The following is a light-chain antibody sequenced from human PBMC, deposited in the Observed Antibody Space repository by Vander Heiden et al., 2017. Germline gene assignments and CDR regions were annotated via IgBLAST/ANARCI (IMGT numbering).Light chain of an antibody. CDR2: EVT. CDR3: SSYTRTSTLV. J-gene: IGLJ1*01. V-gene: IGLV2-14*01. Sequence: QSALPQPASMSGSPGPSITISCTGSRSDVGDYNYVSWYQQHPGKAPKLMIYEVTNRPSGVSNRFSGSKSGNTASLTISGLQAEDEADYFCSSYTRTSTLVFGTGTKVTVL. CDR1: RSDVGDYNY.